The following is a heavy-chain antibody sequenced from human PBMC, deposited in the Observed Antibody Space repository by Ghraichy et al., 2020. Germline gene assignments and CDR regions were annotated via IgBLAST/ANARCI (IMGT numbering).Heavy chain of an antibody. CDR2: IYYSGST. CDR3: ARAVAGSGYYGVDV. D-gene: IGHD6-19*01. V-gene: IGHV4-31*03. J-gene: IGHJ6*02. Sequence: SETLSLTCTVSGGSISSGGYYWSWIRQHPGKGLEWIGYIYYSGSTYYNPSLKSRVTISVDTSKNQFSLKLSSVTAADTAVYYCARAVAGSGYYGVDVWGQGTTVTVSS. CDR1: GGSISSGGYY.